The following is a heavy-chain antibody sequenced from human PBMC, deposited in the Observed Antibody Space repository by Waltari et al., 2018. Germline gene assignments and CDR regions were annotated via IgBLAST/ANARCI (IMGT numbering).Heavy chain of an antibody. D-gene: IGHD1-26*01. CDR3: ARASAFGSVGGLTY. V-gene: IGHV1-3*03. J-gene: IGHJ4*02. CDR2: INAGNGNT. CDR1: GYTFTSYA. Sequence: QVQLVQSGAEVKKPGASVKVSCKASGYTFTSYAMHWVRQAPGQRLEWMGWINAGNGNTKYSQEFQGRVTMTRDTSASTAYMELSSLRSEDMAVYYCARASAFGSVGGLTYWGQGTLVTVSS.